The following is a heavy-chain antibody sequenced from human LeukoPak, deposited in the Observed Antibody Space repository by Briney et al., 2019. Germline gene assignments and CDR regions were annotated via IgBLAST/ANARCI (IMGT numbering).Heavy chain of an antibody. CDR1: GFTFSSYA. CDR2: ISGSGGST. D-gene: IGHD2-15*01. J-gene: IGHJ4*02. CDR3: ANGSGPLQYYFDY. Sequence: GGSLRLSCAASGFTFSSYAMSWVRQAPGKGLEWVSAISGSGGSTYYADSVKGRFTISRDNSKNTLYLQMNSLRAEDTAVYYCANGSGPLQYYFDYWGQGTLVTVSS. V-gene: IGHV3-23*01.